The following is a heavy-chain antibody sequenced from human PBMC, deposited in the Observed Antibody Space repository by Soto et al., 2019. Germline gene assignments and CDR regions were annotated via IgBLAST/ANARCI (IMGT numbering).Heavy chain of an antibody. Sequence: GGSLRLSCAASGFTFSSYSMNWVRQAPGKGLEWVSSISSSSSYIYYADSVKGRFTISRDNAKNSLYLQMNSLRAEDTAVYYCARDPQGYGSGSYYGYWGQGTLVTVSS. V-gene: IGHV3-21*01. D-gene: IGHD3-10*01. CDR3: ARDPQGYGSGSYYGY. CDR1: GFTFSSYS. J-gene: IGHJ4*02. CDR2: ISSSSSYI.